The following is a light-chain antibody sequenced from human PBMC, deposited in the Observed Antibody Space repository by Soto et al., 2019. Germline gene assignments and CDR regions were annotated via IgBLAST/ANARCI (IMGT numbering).Light chain of an antibody. CDR2: DGS. CDR3: CSYAGSSTLV. Sequence: QSALTQPASVSGSPGQSITISCTGTNSDVGSYNLVSWYQQHPDKAPKLMIFDGSLRPSGVSNRFSGFKFGNTGSLTISGLQAEDEADYYCCSYAGSSTLVFGTGTKVTVL. V-gene: IGLV2-23*01. J-gene: IGLJ1*01. CDR1: NSDVGSYNL.